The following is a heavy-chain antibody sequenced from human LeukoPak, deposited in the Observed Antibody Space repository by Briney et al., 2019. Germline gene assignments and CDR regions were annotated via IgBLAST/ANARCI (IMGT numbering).Heavy chain of an antibody. D-gene: IGHD1-26*01. J-gene: IGHJ6*02. Sequence: PGGSLRLSCAASGFTFSSYSMNWVRQAPGKGLEWVSSISSSSSYIYYADSVKGRFTISRDNAKNSLYLQMNSLRAEDTAVYYCARGKRGATTPYYYGMDVWGQGTTVTVSS. CDR1: GFTFSSYS. CDR3: ARGKRGATTPYYYGMDV. CDR2: ISSSSSYI. V-gene: IGHV3-21*01.